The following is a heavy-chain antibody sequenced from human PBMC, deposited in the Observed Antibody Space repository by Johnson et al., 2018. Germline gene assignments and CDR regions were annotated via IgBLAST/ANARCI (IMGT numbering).Heavy chain of an antibody. CDR2: ISYDGSNK. D-gene: IGHD1-20*01. Sequence: QVQLVQSGGGVVQPGRSLRLSCAASGFTFSSYGMHWVRQAPGKGLEWVAVISYDGSNKYYADSVNGRFTTSRDHSKNTLYLQQNSLRAEEKAGYYCGKDLYNWKRGFDYWGQGTLVTVSS. J-gene: IGHJ4*02. CDR3: GKDLYNWKRGFDY. CDR1: GFTFSSYG. V-gene: IGHV3-30*18.